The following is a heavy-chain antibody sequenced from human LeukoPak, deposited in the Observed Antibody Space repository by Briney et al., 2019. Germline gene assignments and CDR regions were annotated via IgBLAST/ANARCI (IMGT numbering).Heavy chain of an antibody. J-gene: IGHJ4*02. Sequence: GGTLRLSCAASGFTFSNYGMNWVRQAPGKGLEWVSGSASTGRTYYADSVKGRFTIYRDNSKNTLYLQMNSLRAEDTAIYHCAQDRAWGAYAYWGQGALVTVSS. CDR1: GFTFSNYG. CDR3: AQDRAWGAYAY. V-gene: IGHV3-23*01. CDR2: SASTGRT. D-gene: IGHD2-21*01.